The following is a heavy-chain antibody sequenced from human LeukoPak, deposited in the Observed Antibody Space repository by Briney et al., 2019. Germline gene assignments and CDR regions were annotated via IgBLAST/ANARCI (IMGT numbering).Heavy chain of an antibody. Sequence: GGSLRLSCVVSGLTFRNHGMHWGRQAPGKGLMGVSHITNEGSDTRYADSVKGRLTISRDNAKNTVYLQMNSLRADDAALYYCATKAGDYQERVSLDYWGQGILVTVSS. CDR2: ITNEGSDT. D-gene: IGHD1-1*01. CDR1: GLTFRNHG. V-gene: IGHV3-74*01. CDR3: ATKAGDYQERVSLDY. J-gene: IGHJ4*02.